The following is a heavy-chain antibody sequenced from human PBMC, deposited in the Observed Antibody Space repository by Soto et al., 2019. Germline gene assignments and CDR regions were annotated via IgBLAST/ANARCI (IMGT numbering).Heavy chain of an antibody. CDR2: IYYSGST. J-gene: IGHJ4*02. V-gene: IGHV4-31*03. D-gene: IGHD6-13*01. CDR1: GGSISSGGYY. Sequence: PSETLSLTCTVSGGSISSGGYYWSWIRQHTGKGLEWIGYIYYSGSTYYNPSLKSRVTISVDTSKNQFSLKLSSVTAADTAVYYCARSRIAAAGLDYWGQGTLVTVSS. CDR3: ARSRIAAAGLDY.